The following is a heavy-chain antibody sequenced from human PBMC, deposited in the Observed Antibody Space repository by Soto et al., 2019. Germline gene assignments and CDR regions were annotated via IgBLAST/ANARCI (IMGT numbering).Heavy chain of an antibody. J-gene: IGHJ6*02. CDR3: ARDKVAAAGNYYYYYYGMDV. Sequence: GGSLRLSCAASGFTFSSYSMNWVRQAPGKGLEWVSSISSSSSYIYYADSVKGRFTISRDNAKNSLYLQMNSLRAEDTAVYYCARDKVAAAGNYYYYYYGMDVRGQGTTVTVSS. CDR1: GFTFSSYS. D-gene: IGHD6-13*01. V-gene: IGHV3-21*01. CDR2: ISSSSSYI.